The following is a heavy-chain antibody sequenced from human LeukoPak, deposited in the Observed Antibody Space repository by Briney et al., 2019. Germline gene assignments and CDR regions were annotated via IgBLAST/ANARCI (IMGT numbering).Heavy chain of an antibody. V-gene: IGHV1-8*01. CDR2: MNPNSGNT. CDR3: ARWQSYYYYMDV. Sequence: ASVKVSCKASGYTFTSYDINWVRQATGQGLEWMGWMNPNSGNTGYAQKFQGRVTMTRNTSISTAYMELSSLRSEDTAVYYCARWQSYYYYMDVWGKGTTVTVSS. J-gene: IGHJ6*03. CDR1: GYTFTSYD. D-gene: IGHD5-12*01.